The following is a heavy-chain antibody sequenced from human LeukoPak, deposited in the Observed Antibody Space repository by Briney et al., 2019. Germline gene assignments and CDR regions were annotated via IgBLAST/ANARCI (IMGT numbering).Heavy chain of an antibody. CDR1: GFTFSSYA. D-gene: IGHD3-22*01. V-gene: IGHV3-23*01. Sequence: PRGSLRLSCAASGFTFSSYAMSWVRQSPGKGLEWVSATSGSGGNTYSADSVKGRCTISRGNSLQTLFLHMNSLRAEDTAVYYCARGMSATSGYLALDYWGQGALVTVST. J-gene: IGHJ4*02. CDR3: ARGMSATSGYLALDY. CDR2: TSGSGGNT.